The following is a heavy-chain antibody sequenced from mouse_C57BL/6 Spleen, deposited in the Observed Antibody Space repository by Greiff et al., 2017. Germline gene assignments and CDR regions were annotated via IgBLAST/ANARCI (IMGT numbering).Heavy chain of an antibody. CDR2: ISYSGST. D-gene: IGHD2-1*01. CDR1: GYSITSGYD. V-gene: IGHV3-1*01. CDR3: ARGGVYYGNYGYFDV. Sequence: EVQGVESGPGMVKPSQSLSLTCTVTGYSITSGYDWHWIRHFPGNKLEWMGYISYSGSTNYNPTLKSRISITHDTSKNHFFLKLNSVTTEDTATYYGARGGVYYGNYGYFDVWGTGTTVTVSS. J-gene: IGHJ1*03.